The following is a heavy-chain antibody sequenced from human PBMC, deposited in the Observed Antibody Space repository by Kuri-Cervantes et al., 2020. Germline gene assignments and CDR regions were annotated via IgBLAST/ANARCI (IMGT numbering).Heavy chain of an antibody. CDR2: INSDGSST. CDR3: ARHSSYGGYDVFIDF. CDR1: GFTFSSYW. J-gene: IGHJ4*02. V-gene: IGHV3-74*01. Sequence: GESLKISCAASGFTFSSYWMHWVRQAPGKGLVWVSRINSDGSSTSYADSVKGRFTISRDNAKNSLYLQMNSLRAEDTAVYYCARHSSYGGYDVFIDFWGQGTLVTVSS. D-gene: IGHD5-12*01.